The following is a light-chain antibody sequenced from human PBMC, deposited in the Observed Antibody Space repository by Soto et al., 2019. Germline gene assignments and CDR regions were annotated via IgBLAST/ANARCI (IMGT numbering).Light chain of an antibody. V-gene: IGKV1-39*01. CDR1: QTIMTY. CDR3: QQSYKSPQT. Sequence: DIQMTQSPSSLSASVGDEVTITCRASQTIMTYLNWYQLKPGKPPRLLIYAASSLQSGVPSRFSGSGSGTDFTLTISSLQPEDFATYSCQQSYKSPQTFGRGTKVEIK. J-gene: IGKJ1*01. CDR2: AAS.